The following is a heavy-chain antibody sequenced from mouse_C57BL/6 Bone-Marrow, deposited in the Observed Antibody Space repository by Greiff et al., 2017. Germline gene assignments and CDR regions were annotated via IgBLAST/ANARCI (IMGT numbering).Heavy chain of an antibody. Sequence: QVQLKQPGAELVRPGSSVKLSCKASGYTFTSYWMHWVKQRPIQGLEWIGNIDPSDSETHYNQKFKDKATLTVDKSSSTAYMQLSSLTSEDSAVYYCARFTTVVARDFDYWGQGTTLTVSS. D-gene: IGHD1-1*01. CDR2: IDPSDSET. CDR3: ARFTTVVARDFDY. CDR1: GYTFTSYW. J-gene: IGHJ2*01. V-gene: IGHV1-52*01.